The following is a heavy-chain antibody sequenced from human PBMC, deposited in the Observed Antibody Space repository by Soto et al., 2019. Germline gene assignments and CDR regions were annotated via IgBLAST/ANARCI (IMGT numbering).Heavy chain of an antibody. Sequence: PGGSLRLSCAASGFTFSSYAMSWVRQAPGKGLEWVSAISGSGGSTYYADSVKGRFTISRDNSKNTLYLQMNSLRAEDTAVYYCEWVGYSYGTSPNDYWGQGTLVTVSS. CDR2: ISGSGGST. D-gene: IGHD5-18*01. CDR1: GFTFSSYA. J-gene: IGHJ4*02. V-gene: IGHV3-23*01. CDR3: EWVGYSYGTSPNDY.